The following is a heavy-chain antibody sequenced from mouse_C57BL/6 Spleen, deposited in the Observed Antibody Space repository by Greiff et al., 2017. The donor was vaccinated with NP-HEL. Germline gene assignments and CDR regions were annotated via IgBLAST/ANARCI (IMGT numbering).Heavy chain of an antibody. J-gene: IGHJ4*01. CDR2: ISYDGSN. CDR3: ARELSYYAMDY. V-gene: IGHV3-6*01. CDR1: GYSITSGYY. D-gene: IGHD1-1*02. Sequence: VQLKESGPGLVKPSQSLSLTCSVTGYSITSGYYWNWIRQFPGNKLEWMGYISYDGSNNYNPSLKNRISITRDTSKNQFFLKLNSVTTEDTATYYCARELSYYAMDYWGQGTSVTVSS.